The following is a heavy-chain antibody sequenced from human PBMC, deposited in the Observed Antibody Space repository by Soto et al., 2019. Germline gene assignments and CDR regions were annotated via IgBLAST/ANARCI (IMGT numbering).Heavy chain of an antibody. CDR3: ASGYDSWSGYIKRHYYYMDV. CDR1: GGSISSGGYY. CDR2: IYYSGST. Sequence: SEILSLTCTVSGGSISSGGYYWSWIRQHPGKGLEWIGYIYYSGSTYYNPSLKSRVTISVDTSKNQFSLKLSSVTAADTAVYYCASGYDSWSGYIKRHYYYMDVWGKGTTVNVSS. V-gene: IGHV4-31*03. D-gene: IGHD3-3*01. J-gene: IGHJ6*03.